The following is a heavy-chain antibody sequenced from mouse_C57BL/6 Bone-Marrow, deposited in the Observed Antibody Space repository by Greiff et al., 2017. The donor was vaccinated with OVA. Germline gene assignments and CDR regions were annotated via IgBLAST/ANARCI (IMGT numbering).Heavy chain of an antibody. D-gene: IGHD4-1*01. CDR2: INPYNGGT. CDR1: GYTFTDYY. CDR3: ARLGPKVYFDY. V-gene: IGHV1-19*01. J-gene: IGHJ2*01. Sequence: EVQLQQSGPVLVKPGASVKMSCKASGYTFTDYYMNWVKQSPGKSLEWIGVINPYNGGTSYNQKFKGKATLTVDKSSSTACMELNSLTSEDSAVYYCARLGPKVYFDYWGQGTTLTVSS.